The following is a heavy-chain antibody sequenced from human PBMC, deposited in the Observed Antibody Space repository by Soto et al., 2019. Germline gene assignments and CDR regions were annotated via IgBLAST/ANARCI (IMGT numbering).Heavy chain of an antibody. J-gene: IGHJ5*02. V-gene: IGHV4-30-2*01. CDR3: ARGINYYDSSGDSWFDP. CDR2: IYHTGTT. CDR1: GGSINNLDCP. D-gene: IGHD3-22*01. Sequence: PSETLSLTCTVSGGSINNLDCPWTFIRQPPGKGLEWIGYIYHTGTTYYNMSLKSRVTISVDRSKNQFSLKLSSVTAADTAVYYCARGINYYDSSGDSWFDPWGQGTLVAVSS.